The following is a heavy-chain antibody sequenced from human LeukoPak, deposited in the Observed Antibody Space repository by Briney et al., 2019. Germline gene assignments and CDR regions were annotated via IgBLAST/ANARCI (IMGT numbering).Heavy chain of an antibody. CDR2: ITSTSTTI. J-gene: IGHJ4*02. CDR1: GFTFSSYS. Sequence: PGGSLRLSCAASGFTFSSYSMNWVRQAPAKGLERVSYITSTSTTIHYADSVRGRFTSSRDNAENSLYLQMNSLRDDDTAVYYCARAPSGNYYFDLWGQGTLVTVSS. CDR3: ARAPSGNYYFDL. D-gene: IGHD1-26*01. V-gene: IGHV3-48*02.